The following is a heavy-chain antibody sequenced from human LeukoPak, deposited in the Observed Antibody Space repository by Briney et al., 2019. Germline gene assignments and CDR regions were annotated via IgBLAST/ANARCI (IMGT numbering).Heavy chain of an antibody. CDR1: GYTFSSYD. D-gene: IGHD3-10*01. CDR2: IDPNSGDT. Sequence: ASVKVSCKASGYTFSSYDINWVRQATGQGLEWMGYIDPNSGDTGSAKKFQGRFTVTRNTSISTAYMELSSLTSEDTAVYYCARGGGLTPWGQGTLITVSS. V-gene: IGHV1-8*01. CDR3: ARGGGLTP. J-gene: IGHJ5*02.